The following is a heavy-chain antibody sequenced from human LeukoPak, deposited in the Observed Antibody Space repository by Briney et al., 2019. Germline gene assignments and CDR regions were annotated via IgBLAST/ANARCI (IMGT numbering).Heavy chain of an antibody. D-gene: IGHD6-13*01. CDR1: EFTFVRYA. CDR2: ISSSSFKI. CDR3: VRDPSYGSSWYYYMDV. J-gene: IGHJ6*03. V-gene: IGHV3-48*04. Sequence: YPGGSLRLSCAASEFTFVRYAMNWVRQAPGKGLEWVSYISSSSFKIGYADSVKGRFTISRDNSKNSLYLQMDSLRVEDTAVYYCVRDPSYGSSWYYYMDVWGKGTTVTVSS.